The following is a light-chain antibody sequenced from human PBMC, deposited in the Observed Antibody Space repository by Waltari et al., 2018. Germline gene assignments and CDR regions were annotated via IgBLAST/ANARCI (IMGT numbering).Light chain of an antibody. CDR2: WAS. V-gene: IGKV4-1*01. Sequence: DIVMTQSPESLAVSLGERATINCKSNQSVLYSSNDKNYLAWYQQKPGQPPKLLIYWASTRASGVPDRFSGSGSGTDFTLTISSLQAEDVAVYYCQQYYSTPPITFGQGTRLDIK. CDR1: QSVLYSSNDKNY. J-gene: IGKJ5*01. CDR3: QQYYSTPPIT.